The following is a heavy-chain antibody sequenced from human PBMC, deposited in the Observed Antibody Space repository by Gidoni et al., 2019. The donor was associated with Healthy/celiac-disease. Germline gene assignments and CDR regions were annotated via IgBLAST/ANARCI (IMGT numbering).Heavy chain of an antibody. Sequence: QVQLQQWGAGLLKPSETLSLTCAVYGGSFSGYYWSWIRQPPGKGLEWIGEINHSGSTNYNPYLKSRVTISVDTSKNQFSLKLSSVTAADTAVYYCARGRDYYDSSGYYKAAYYFDYWGQGTLVTVSS. CDR1: GGSFSGYY. CDR3: ARGRDYYDSSGYYKAAYYFDY. V-gene: IGHV4-34*01. J-gene: IGHJ4*02. CDR2: INHSGST. D-gene: IGHD3-22*01.